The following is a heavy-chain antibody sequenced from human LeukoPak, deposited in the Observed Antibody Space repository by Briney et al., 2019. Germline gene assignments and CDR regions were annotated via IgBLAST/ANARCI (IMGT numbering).Heavy chain of an antibody. CDR3: ASTMIVVDYYYGMDV. V-gene: IGHV4-31*03. Sequence: SQTLSLTCTVSGGSISSGGYYWSWIRQHPGKGLEWIGYIHYSGSTYYDPSLKSRVTISVDTSKNQFSLKLSSVTAADTAVYYCASTMIVVDYYYGMDVWGQGTTATVSS. D-gene: IGHD3-22*01. CDR2: IHYSGST. J-gene: IGHJ6*02. CDR1: GGSISSGGYY.